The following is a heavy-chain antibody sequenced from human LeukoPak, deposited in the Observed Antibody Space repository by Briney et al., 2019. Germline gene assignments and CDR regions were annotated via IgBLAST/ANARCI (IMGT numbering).Heavy chain of an antibody. Sequence: ASVKVSCKASGYTFTSYGISWVRQAPGQGREWMGWIRVYNGNTNYAQKLQGRLTITTDTSTSTAYMELRSLRSDDTAVYYCARDLVARTMITFGGVAPGYWGQGTLVTVSS. CDR2: IRVYNGNT. CDR1: GYTFTSYG. J-gene: IGHJ4*02. CDR3: ARDLVARTMITFGGVAPGY. V-gene: IGHV1-18*01. D-gene: IGHD3-16*01.